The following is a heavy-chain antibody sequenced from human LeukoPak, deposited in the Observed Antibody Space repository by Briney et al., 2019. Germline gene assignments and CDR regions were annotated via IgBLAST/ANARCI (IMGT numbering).Heavy chain of an antibody. CDR3: ARVVDGYNVYYYYYIDV. V-gene: IGHV3-66*02. J-gene: IGHJ6*03. D-gene: IGHD5-24*01. Sequence: PGGSLRLSCAASGFTVSSNYMSWVRQAPGKGLEWVSVIYSGGSTYYADSAKGRFTISRDNSKNTLYLQMKSLRAEDTAVYYCARVVDGYNVYYYYYIDVWGKGTTVTVSS. CDR2: IYSGGST. CDR1: GFTVSSNY.